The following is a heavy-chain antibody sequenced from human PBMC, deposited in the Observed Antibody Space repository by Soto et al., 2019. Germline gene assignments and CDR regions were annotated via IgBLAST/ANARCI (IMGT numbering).Heavy chain of an antibody. CDR2: ISAYNGNT. CDR1: GYTFNSYG. J-gene: IGHJ5*02. D-gene: IGHD3-10*01. V-gene: IGHV1-18*01. CDR3: ARGVGSGSYYNQYNWFDP. Sequence: ASVKVSCKDSGYTFNSYGISWVRQAPEQGLEWMGWISAYNGNTNYAQKLQGRVTMTTDTSTSTAYMELRSLRSDDTAVYYCARGVGSGSYYNQYNWFDPWGQGTLVTVSS.